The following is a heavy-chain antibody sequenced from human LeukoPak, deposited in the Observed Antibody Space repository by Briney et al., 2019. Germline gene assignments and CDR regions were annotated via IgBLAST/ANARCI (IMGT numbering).Heavy chain of an antibody. CDR2: INQDGSEK. CDR3: ARDGGVSGYDLLDY. D-gene: IGHD5-12*01. V-gene: IGHV3-7*01. J-gene: IGHJ4*02. CDR1: GFTFSSFW. Sequence: QPGGSLRLSCAASGFTFSSFWMPWVRQAPGKGLEWVANINQDGSEKYYVDSVKGRFTISRDNAKNSVYLQMNSLRAEDTAVYYCARDGGVSGYDLLDYWGQGTLVTVSS.